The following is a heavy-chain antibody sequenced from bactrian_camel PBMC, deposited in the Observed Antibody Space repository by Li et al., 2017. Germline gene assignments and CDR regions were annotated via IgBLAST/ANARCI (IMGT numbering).Heavy chain of an antibody. D-gene: IGHD4*01. V-gene: IGHV3S53*01. Sequence: HVQLVESGGGSVQAGGSLRLSCVASGNTKCMAWFRQGPGKRREGVAAIDSDGNEKYADSVKGRFTISKDNVKNTLYLQMSSLKPEDTAMYYCAASTTSRCALVPAAVDYYGDSDDVSNYWGQGTQVTVS. CDR3: AASTTSRCALVPAAVDYYGDSDDVSNY. CDR1: GNTKC. J-gene: IGHJ4*01. CDR2: IDSDGNE.